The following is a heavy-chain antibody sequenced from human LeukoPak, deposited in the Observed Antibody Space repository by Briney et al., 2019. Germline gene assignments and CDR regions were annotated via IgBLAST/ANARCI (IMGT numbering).Heavy chain of an antibody. D-gene: IGHD1-26*01. Sequence: SETLSLTCTVSGGSISSYYWSWIRQPAGKGLEWIGRIYTSGSTNYNPSLKSRVTMSVDTSKNQFSLKLSSVTAADTAVYYCARANFSGSLYYYYYYMDVWGKGTTVTISS. CDR2: IYTSGST. CDR1: GGSISSYY. J-gene: IGHJ6*03. V-gene: IGHV4-4*07. CDR3: ARANFSGSLYYYYYYMDV.